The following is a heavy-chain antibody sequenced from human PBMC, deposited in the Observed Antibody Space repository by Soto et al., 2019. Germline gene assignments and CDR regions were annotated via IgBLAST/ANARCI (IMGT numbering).Heavy chain of an antibody. CDR1: GFTFSSYS. V-gene: IGHV3-21*01. Sequence: GGSLRLSCVASGFTFSSYSMNWVRQPPGKGPEWVSTISRSSDYIYYADSVKGRFTISRDNAKNSVFLQMNSLRVEDTAVYYCATPKGSGFFQHWGRGTLVTVSS. CDR3: ATPKGSGFFQH. CDR2: ISRSSDYI. D-gene: IGHD3-10*01. J-gene: IGHJ1*01.